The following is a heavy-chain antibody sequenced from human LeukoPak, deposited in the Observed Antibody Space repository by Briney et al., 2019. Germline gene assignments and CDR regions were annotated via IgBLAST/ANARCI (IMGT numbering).Heavy chain of an antibody. CDR3: ARGEQWLVRY. D-gene: IGHD6-19*01. V-gene: IGHV1-2*02. CDR2: IDPNGGAA. CDR1: GYTLTELS. J-gene: IGHJ4*02. Sequence: EASVKVSCKVSGYTLTELSMHWVRQAPGQGLEWMGWIDPNGGAANYEKRFQGRVTMTRDISINTVYLEVRSDDTAVYYCARGEQWLVRYWGQGTLVIVSS.